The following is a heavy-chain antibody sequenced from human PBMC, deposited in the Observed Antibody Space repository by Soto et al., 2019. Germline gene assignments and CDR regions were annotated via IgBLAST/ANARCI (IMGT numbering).Heavy chain of an antibody. V-gene: IGHV3-33*01. CDR3: AREPETALYFDY. J-gene: IGHJ4*02. Sequence: QVQLVESGGGVVQPGRSLRLSCAASGFTFSSYGMHWVRQAPGKGLEWVAVIWYDGSNKYYADSVKGRFTISRDNSKNTLYLHMNSLRAEDTAVYYCAREPETALYFDYWGQGTLVTVSS. D-gene: IGHD1-1*01. CDR2: IWYDGSNK. CDR1: GFTFSSYG.